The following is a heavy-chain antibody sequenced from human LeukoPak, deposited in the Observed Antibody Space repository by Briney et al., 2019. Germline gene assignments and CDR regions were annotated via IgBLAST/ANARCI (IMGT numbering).Heavy chain of an antibody. D-gene: IGHD3-10*01. Sequence: ASVKVSCKASGYTFTSYDINWVRQATGQGLEWMGWMNPNSGNTGYAQKFQGRVTMTRNTSISTAYMELSSLRSEDTAVYYCARGAEYGPGSYSSGDYWGQGTLVTVSS. CDR3: ARGAEYGPGSYSSGDY. V-gene: IGHV1-8*01. CDR2: MNPNSGNT. J-gene: IGHJ4*02. CDR1: GYTFTSYD.